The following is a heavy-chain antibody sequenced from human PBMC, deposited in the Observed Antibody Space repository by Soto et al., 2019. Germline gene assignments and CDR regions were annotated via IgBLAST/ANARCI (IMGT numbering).Heavy chain of an antibody. CDR1: GFTFSSYG. CDR3: AKGPAIVLVPAAMNYYSGMDV. D-gene: IGHD2-2*01. V-gene: IGHV3-30*18. J-gene: IGHJ6*02. Sequence: QVQLVESGGGVVQPGRSLRLSCAASGFTFSSYGMHWVRQAPGKGLEWVAVISYDGSNKYYADSVKGRFTISRDHSKNAVDLQMNSLRSEDTDVYYWAKGPAIVLVPAAMNYYSGMDVWGQWTTLTVSS. CDR2: ISYDGSNK.